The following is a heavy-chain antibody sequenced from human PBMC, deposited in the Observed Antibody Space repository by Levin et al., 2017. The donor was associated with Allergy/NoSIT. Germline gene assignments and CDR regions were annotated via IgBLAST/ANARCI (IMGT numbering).Heavy chain of an antibody. V-gene: IGHV4-34*01. CDR1: GGSFSGYY. Sequence: SETLSLTCAVYGGSFSGYYWSWIRQPPGKGLEWIGEINHSGSTNYNPSLKSRVTISVDTSKKQFSLYLSPVTAADTAVFYCARGRYYGGNSRGNWFDPWGQGTLVTVSS. D-gene: IGHD4-23*01. CDR2: INHSGST. CDR3: ARGRYYGGNSRGNWFDP. J-gene: IGHJ5*02.